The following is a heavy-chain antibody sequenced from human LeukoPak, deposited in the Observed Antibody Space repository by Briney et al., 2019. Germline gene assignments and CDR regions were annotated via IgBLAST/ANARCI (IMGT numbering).Heavy chain of an antibody. J-gene: IGHJ4*02. Sequence: GGSLRLSCAASGFTFRNYAMSWVRQAPGKGLEWVSVITDSGGTTFYADSVKGRFTISRHNSKNTLYLQMNSLRAEDTAVYYCASSDKYYFDYWGQGTLVTVSS. CDR2: ITDSGGTT. CDR3: ASSDKYYFDY. V-gene: IGHV3-23*01. CDR1: GFTFRNYA. D-gene: IGHD6-19*01.